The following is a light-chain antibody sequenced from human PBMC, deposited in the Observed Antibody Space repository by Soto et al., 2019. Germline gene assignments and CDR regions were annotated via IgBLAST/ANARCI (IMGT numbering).Light chain of an antibody. J-gene: IGKJ1*01. CDR3: QQYDSVFT. Sequence: DIQMTQSPSSLSASVGDRVTITCQASQGITNYLNWYQQKPGKAPKLLIYGASNLETGVPSRFSGSGSGTDFTFTISSLQAEDIATDFCQQYDSVFTFGQGTKVDIK. V-gene: IGKV1-33*01. CDR1: QGITNY. CDR2: GAS.